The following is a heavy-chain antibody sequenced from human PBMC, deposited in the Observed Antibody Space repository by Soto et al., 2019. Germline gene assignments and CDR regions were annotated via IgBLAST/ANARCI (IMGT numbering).Heavy chain of an antibody. CDR3: AASIFYYGMDV. CDR2: MHPYGGST. CDR1: GFTFTSFY. V-gene: IGHV1-46*01. Sequence: GSVKVSCKASGFTFTSFYMHWVRQAPGQGPEWMGIMHPYGGSTGYAQKFQGRVTLTRDTSTRTDYMELSSLKASDTAIYYCAASIFYYGMDVWGQGTTVTVSS. J-gene: IGHJ6*02.